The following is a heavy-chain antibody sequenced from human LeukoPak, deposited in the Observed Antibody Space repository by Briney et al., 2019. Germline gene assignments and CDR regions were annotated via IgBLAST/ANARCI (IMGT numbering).Heavy chain of an antibody. CDR3: ASRYYDSSGFDY. Sequence: GGSLRLSCAASGFTFSDYYMSWIRQAPGKGLEWVSYISSSGSTIYYADSVKGRFTISRDNAKNSLSLQMNSLRAEDTAVYYCASRYYDSSGFDYWGQGTLVTVSS. CDR2: ISSSGSTI. J-gene: IGHJ4*02. D-gene: IGHD3-22*01. CDR1: GFTFSDYY. V-gene: IGHV3-11*04.